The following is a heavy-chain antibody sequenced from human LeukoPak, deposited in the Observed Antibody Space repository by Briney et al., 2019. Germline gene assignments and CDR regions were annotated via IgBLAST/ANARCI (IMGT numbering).Heavy chain of an antibody. CDR1: GGSISSYY. CDR3: ARRGYYDSSGSFAFDI. Sequence: SETLSLTCTVSGGSISSYYWSWIRQPPGKGLEWIGYIYYSGSTNYSPSLKSRVTISVDTSKNQFSLKLSSVTAADTAVYYCARRGYYDSSGSFAFDIWGQGTMVTVSS. V-gene: IGHV4-59*01. CDR2: IYYSGST. D-gene: IGHD3-22*01. J-gene: IGHJ3*02.